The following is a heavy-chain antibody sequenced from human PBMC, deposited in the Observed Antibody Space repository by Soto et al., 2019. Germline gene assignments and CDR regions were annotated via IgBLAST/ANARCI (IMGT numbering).Heavy chain of an antibody. CDR3: ARATSIEDYYDSSGYYPDRFDP. V-gene: IGHV6-1*01. D-gene: IGHD3-22*01. Sequence: SQTLSLTCAISGDSVSSNSAAWNWIRQSPSRGLEWLGRTYYRSKWYNDYAVSVKSRITINPDTSKNQFSLQLNSVTPEDTAVYYCARATSIEDYYDSSGYYPDRFDPWGQGTLVTVSS. CDR2: TYYRSKWYN. CDR1: GDSVSSNSAA. J-gene: IGHJ5*02.